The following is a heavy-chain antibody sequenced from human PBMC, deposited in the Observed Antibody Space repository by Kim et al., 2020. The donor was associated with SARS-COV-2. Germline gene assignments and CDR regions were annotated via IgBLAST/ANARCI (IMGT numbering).Heavy chain of an antibody. Sequence: LSLTCAASGFTFSSYAMHWVRQAPGKGLEWVAVISYDGSNKYYADSVKGRFTISRDNSKNTLYLQMNSLRAEDTAVYYCARDGFVGKIYYYYYGMDV. V-gene: IGHV3-30-3*01. CDR2: ISYDGSNK. CDR1: GFTFSSYA. D-gene: IGHD3-16*01. CDR3: ARDGFVGKIYYYYYGMDV. J-gene: IGHJ6*01.